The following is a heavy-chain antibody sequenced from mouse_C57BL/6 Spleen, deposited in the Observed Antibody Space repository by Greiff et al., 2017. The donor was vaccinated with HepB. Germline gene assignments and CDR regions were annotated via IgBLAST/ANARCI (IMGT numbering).Heavy chain of an antibody. CDR1: GFTFSSYT. J-gene: IGHJ4*01. D-gene: IGHD4-1*01. CDR2: ISGGGGNT. Sequence: EVKLEESGGGLVKPGGSLKLSCAASGFTFSSYTMSWVRQTPEKRLEWVATISGGGGNTYYPDSVKGRFTISRDNAKNTLYLQMSSLRSEDTALYYCARLLTGRYAMDYWGQGTSVTVSS. CDR3: ARLLTGRYAMDY. V-gene: IGHV5-9*01.